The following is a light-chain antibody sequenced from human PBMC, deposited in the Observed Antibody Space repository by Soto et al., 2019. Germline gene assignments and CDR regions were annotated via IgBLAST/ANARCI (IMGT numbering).Light chain of an antibody. Sequence: DIQMTQSPSSLSASVGDRLTISCRASQSISRSLTWYQQKPGKAPNLLIYDASSLQSGVPSRFSGSGSGTDFTLTISSLQPEDFATYYCQQSYIIPLTFGGGTKVEI. CDR2: DAS. CDR3: QQSYIIPLT. V-gene: IGKV1-39*01. J-gene: IGKJ4*01. CDR1: QSISRS.